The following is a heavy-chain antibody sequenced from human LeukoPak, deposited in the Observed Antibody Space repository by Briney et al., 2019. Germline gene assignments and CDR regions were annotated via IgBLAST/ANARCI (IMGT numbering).Heavy chain of an antibody. D-gene: IGHD3-3*01. CDR1: GFTFSIFP. J-gene: IGHJ4*02. V-gene: IGHV3-30*04. CDR3: ARDLELSAVYYFDS. CDR2: ISSGSEK. Sequence: PGGSLRLSCEASGFTFSIFPMHWVRQAPGKGLEWVALISSGSEKYYADSVKGRFTISRDNSKNMLYLQMKSLRADDTAVYYCARDLELSAVYYFDSWGQGTLVIVSS.